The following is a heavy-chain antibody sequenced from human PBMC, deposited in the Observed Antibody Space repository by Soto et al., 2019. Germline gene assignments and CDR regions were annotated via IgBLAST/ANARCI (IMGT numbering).Heavy chain of an antibody. CDR1: GFTFSSYS. V-gene: IGHV3-21*01. Sequence: LRLSCAASGFTFSSYSMSWVRQAPGKGLEWVSSITSSSDYVYYADSVKGRFTISRDNAKNSLYLQMNSLRAEDTAVYYCARVVYFDSSGYPVWGQGTLVTVSS. J-gene: IGHJ4*02. CDR3: ARVVYFDSSGYPV. CDR2: ITSSSDYV. D-gene: IGHD3-22*01.